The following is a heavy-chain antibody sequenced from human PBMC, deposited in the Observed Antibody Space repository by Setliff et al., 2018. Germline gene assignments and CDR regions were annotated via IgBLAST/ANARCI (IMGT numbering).Heavy chain of an antibody. V-gene: IGHV4-30-4*08. D-gene: IGHD6-19*01. CDR3: AREQWLDPPGYYYMDV. CDR1: GGSFSGDYY. CDR2: IYYSGST. J-gene: IGHJ6*03. Sequence: PSETLSLTCAVYGGSFSGDYYWSWIRQPPGKGLEWIGYIYYSGSTYYNPSLKSRVTISVDTSKNQFSLKLSSVTAADMAVYYCAREQWLDPPGYYYMDVWAKGTTVTVSS.